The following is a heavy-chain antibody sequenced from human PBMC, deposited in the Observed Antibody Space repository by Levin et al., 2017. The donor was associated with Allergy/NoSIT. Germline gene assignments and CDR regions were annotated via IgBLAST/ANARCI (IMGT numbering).Heavy chain of an antibody. V-gene: IGHV3-7*04. CDR3: ARGGTWYVDF. CDR2: IKGDGSDK. CDR1: GFPFRESY. Sequence: LSLTCAASGFPFRESYMSWVRQAPGKGLDWVAHIKGDGSDKYYVDSVKGRFTISRDNAKSSLYLEMNNLRVEDTAVYYCARGGTWYVDFWGQGTLVTVSS. D-gene: IGHD6-13*01. J-gene: IGHJ4*02.